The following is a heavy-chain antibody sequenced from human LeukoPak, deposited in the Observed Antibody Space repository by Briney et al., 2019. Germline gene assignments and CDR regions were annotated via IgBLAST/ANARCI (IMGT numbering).Heavy chain of an antibody. CDR3: ARMPGSSNSDGRGKDAFYI. CDR1: GFRFSRYW. Sequence: GGSLRLSCAASGFRFSRYWMNWVRQAPGKGLVWVSRINDDRSSTSYSDSVRGRFTISRDNAKNTLYLQMNGLSAEDTAMYYCARMPGSSNSDGRGKDAFYIWGPGKMVTVSS. V-gene: IGHV3-74*01. D-gene: IGHD5-24*01. CDR2: INDDRSST. J-gene: IGHJ3*02.